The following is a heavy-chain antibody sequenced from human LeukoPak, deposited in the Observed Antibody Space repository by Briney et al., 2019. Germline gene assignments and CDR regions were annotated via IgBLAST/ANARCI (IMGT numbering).Heavy chain of an antibody. CDR2: IYNDGST. V-gene: IGHV3-53*01. J-gene: IGHJ3*02. CDR1: GLTVSSSY. Sequence: GGSLRLSCAASGLTVSSSYMSWVRQAPGKGLEWVSIIYNDGSTYHADSMKGRFTISRDNSKNTLYLQVNSLRAEDTAMYYCARNILFAFDIWGQGTMVTVSS. CDR3: ARNILFAFDI.